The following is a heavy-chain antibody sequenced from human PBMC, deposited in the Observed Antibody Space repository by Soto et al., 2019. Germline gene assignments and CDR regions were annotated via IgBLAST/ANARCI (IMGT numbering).Heavy chain of an antibody. D-gene: IGHD6-13*01. V-gene: IGHV3-7*03. CDR1: GFTFSSYW. CDR3: ARDFYSISRFRDSYYYYGMDV. CDR2: IKQDGSEK. J-gene: IGHJ6*02. Sequence: GGYLRLSCSASGFTFSSYWMSWVRQAPGKGLEWVANIKQDGSEKYYVDSVKGRFTISRDNAKNSLYLQMNSLRAEDTAVYYCARDFYSISRFRDSYYYYGMDVWGQGTTFTLPS.